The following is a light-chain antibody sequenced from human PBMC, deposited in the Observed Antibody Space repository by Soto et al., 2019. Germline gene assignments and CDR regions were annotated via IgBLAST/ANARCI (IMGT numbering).Light chain of an antibody. Sequence: EIVMTQSPATLSVSPGERVTLSCRASQSVSNNLAWYQHKPGRAPRVLIYDASTRATGIPVRFSGSGSGTDFTLTISRLEPEDFAAYYCQQYAGSPLTFGQGTKVEIK. J-gene: IGKJ1*01. CDR2: DAS. CDR1: QSVSNN. CDR3: QQYAGSPLT. V-gene: IGKV3-20*01.